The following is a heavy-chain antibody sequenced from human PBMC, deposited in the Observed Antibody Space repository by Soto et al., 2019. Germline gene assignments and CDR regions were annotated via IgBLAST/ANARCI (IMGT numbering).Heavy chain of an antibody. CDR1: GGYISSGDYY. J-gene: IGHJ4*02. Sequence: QVQLQESGPGLVKPSQTLSLTCSVSGGYISSGDYYWTWIRQSPGKGLEFLGYVYSSGSTYFHPSFESRLTISQDTSKNQYSLNLKSVTAADTALYFCARAYYGDLHYWGQGTLVTFSA. CDR3: ARAYYGDLHY. V-gene: IGHV4-30-4*01. D-gene: IGHD4-17*01. CDR2: VYSSGST.